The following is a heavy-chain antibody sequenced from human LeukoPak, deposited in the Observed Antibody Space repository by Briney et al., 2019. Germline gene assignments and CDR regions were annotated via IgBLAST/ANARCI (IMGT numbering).Heavy chain of an antibody. J-gene: IGHJ5*02. Sequence: GASVKVSCKASGYTFTSYGISWVRQAPGQGLEWMGWISAYNGNTNYAQKLQGRVTMTTDTSTSTAYMELSSLRSEDTAVYYCATDLRPYCSGGSCYQDWFDPWGQGTLVTVSS. V-gene: IGHV1-18*01. CDR3: ATDLRPYCSGGSCYQDWFDP. CDR2: ISAYNGNT. CDR1: GYTFTSYG. D-gene: IGHD2-15*01.